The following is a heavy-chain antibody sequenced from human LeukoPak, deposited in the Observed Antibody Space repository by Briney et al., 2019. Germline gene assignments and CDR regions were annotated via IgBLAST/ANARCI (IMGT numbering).Heavy chain of an antibody. CDR2: ISGSGGST. D-gene: IGHD6-19*01. CDR3: AKERASSGIAVAPLDY. J-gene: IGHJ4*02. Sequence: GGSLRLSCAASGFTFSSYAMSWVRQAPGKGLEWVSAISGSGGSTYYADSVKGRFTISRDNSKNTLYLQMNSLRAEDTAVYYCAKERASSGIAVAPLDYWGQETLVTVSS. CDR1: GFTFSSYA. V-gene: IGHV3-23*01.